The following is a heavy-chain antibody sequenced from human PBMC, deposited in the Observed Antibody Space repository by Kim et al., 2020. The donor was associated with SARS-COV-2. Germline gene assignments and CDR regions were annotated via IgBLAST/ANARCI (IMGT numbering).Heavy chain of an antibody. CDR3: ARPGYCSGGDCYNWFDP. J-gene: IGHJ5*02. CDR2: MSYDGSHK. CDR1: GFTFSTSG. V-gene: IGHV3-30*03. Sequence: GSLRLSCAASGFTFSTSGMHWVRQAPGKGPEWVAIMSYDGSHKYYADSVKGRFTISRDNSKNTPYLQMDGLRAEDTAVYYCARPGYCSGGDCYNWFDPWGQGTLVTVST. D-gene: IGHD2-15*01.